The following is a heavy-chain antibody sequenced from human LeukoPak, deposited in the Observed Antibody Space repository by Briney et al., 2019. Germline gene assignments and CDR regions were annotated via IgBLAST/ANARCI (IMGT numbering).Heavy chain of an antibody. CDR2: IYYSGST. CDR3: ARHGLRYFTLDY. CDR1: GGSISSYY. Sequence: SETLSLTCTVSGGSISSYYWSWIRQPPGKGLEWIGYIYYSGSTNYNPSLKSRVTISLDTSKNQFSLKLSSVTAADTAIYYCARHGLRYFTLDYWGQGTLVTVSS. J-gene: IGHJ4*02. D-gene: IGHD3-9*01. V-gene: IGHV4-59*08.